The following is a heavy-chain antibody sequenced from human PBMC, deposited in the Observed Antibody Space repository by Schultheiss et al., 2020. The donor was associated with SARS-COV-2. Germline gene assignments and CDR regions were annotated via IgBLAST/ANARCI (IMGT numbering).Heavy chain of an antibody. V-gene: IGHV3-21*01. J-gene: IGHJ4*02. Sequence: GESLKISCAASGFTFSSYSMNWVRQAPGKGLEWVSSISSSSSYIYYADSVKGRFTISRDNAKNSLYLQMNSLRAEDTAVYYCARFTVTIFGVVIKGYDYWGQGTLVTVSS. CDR2: ISSSSSYI. CDR1: GFTFSSYS. D-gene: IGHD3-3*01. CDR3: ARFTVTIFGVVIKGYDY.